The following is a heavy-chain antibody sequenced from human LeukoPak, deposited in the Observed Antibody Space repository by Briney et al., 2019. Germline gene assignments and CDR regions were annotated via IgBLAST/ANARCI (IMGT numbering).Heavy chain of an antibody. CDR2: INPNCGGT. CDR1: GYTFTGYY. CDR3: ARHAHIVVVPAAMPYYYYYMDV. Sequence: ASVKVSCKASGYTFTGYYMHWVRQAPGQGLEWMGFINPNCGGTNYAQKFQGRLTMTRDTSISKAYMELSRLRSDDTAVYYCARHAHIVVVPAAMPYYYYYMDVWGKGTTVTVSS. J-gene: IGHJ6*03. V-gene: IGHV1-2*02. D-gene: IGHD2-2*01.